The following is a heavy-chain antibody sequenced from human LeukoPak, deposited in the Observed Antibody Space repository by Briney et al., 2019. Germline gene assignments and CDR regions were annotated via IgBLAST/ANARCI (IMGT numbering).Heavy chain of an antibody. CDR2: IYTSGST. CDR3: ARHSCASSASCSAYFQH. J-gene: IGHJ1*01. CDR1: GGSISSGSYY. V-gene: IGHV4-61*02. Sequence: SQTLSLTCTVSGGSISSGSYYWSWIRQPAGKGLEWIGRIYTSGSTNYNPSLKSRVTISVDTSKNQFSLKLSSVTAADTAVYYCARHSCASSASCSAYFQHWGQGTLVTVSS. D-gene: IGHD2-2*01.